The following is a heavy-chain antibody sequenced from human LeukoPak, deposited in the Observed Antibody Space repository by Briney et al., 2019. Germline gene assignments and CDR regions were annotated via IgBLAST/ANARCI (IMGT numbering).Heavy chain of an antibody. CDR1: EFIFSNAW. V-gene: IGHV3-15*01. J-gene: IGHJ6*02. D-gene: IGHD1-26*01. CDR2: IKRKTDGGTT. CDR3: PTPHSGSYKEPKYFYGRDV. Sequence: GGSLRLSCVASEFIFSNAWMSWVRQVPGKGLEWFGHIKRKTDGGTTDYATPVQGRFTISRDDSKNTLYLQMNSLRTEDTAVYYCPTPHSGSYKEPKYFYGRDVWGQGTTVTVSS.